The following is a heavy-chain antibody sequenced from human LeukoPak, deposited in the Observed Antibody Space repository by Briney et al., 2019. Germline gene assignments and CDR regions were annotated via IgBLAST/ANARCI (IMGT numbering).Heavy chain of an antibody. CDR2: FDPEDGET. J-gene: IGHJ5*02. V-gene: IGHV1-24*01. Sequence: VKVSCKVSGYTLTELSMHWVRQAPGKGLEWMGGFDPEDGETIYAQKFQGRVTMTEDTSTDTAYMELSSLRSEDTAVYYCARGYCSGGSCYSVENWFDPWGQGTLVTVSS. CDR3: ARGYCSGGSCYSVENWFDP. D-gene: IGHD2-15*01. CDR1: GYTLTELS.